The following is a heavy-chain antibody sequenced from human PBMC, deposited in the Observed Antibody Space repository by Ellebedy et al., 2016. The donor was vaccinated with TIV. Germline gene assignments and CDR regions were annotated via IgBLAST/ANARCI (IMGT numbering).Heavy chain of an antibody. Sequence: GESLKISCAASGFTFSSSVMSWVRQAPGKGLVWVSRIDSEESNTTYVDSVKGRFTISRDNAKSTLYLQMNSLRADDTAVYYCARSNNRFFYAMDVWGQGTPVTVSS. J-gene: IGHJ6*02. D-gene: IGHD3-16*02. CDR1: GFTFSSSV. CDR3: ARSNNRFFYAMDV. CDR2: IDSEESNT. V-gene: IGHV3-74*01.